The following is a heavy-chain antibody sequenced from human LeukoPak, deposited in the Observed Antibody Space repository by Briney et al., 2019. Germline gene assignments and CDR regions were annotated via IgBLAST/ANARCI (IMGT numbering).Heavy chain of an antibody. CDR1: GFTFSDHY. CDR3: ARVLAAHWDY. Sequence: GGSLRLSCAASGFTFSDHYMDWVRQAPGKGLEWVGRTRNKANGYTTQYAASVKGRFTISRDDSKNSLCLQMNSLKTEDTAVYYCARVLAAHWDYWGQGTLVTVSS. D-gene: IGHD6-19*01. CDR2: TRNKANGYTT. V-gene: IGHV3-72*01. J-gene: IGHJ4*02.